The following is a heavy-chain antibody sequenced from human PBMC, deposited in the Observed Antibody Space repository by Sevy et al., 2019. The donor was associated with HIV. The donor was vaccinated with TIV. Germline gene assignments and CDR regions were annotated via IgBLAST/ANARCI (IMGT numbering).Heavy chain of an antibody. CDR1: GFTLRSYV. Sequence: GGSLRLSCAVSGFTLRSYVMSWVRQAPGKGLEWVSASSGSGGSTYYADSVKGRFTISRDNSKNTLYLQMNSLRAEDTAVYYCASPGTGGTYYYYYYGMDVWGQGTTVTVSS. CDR3: ASPGTGGTYYYYYYGMDV. J-gene: IGHJ6*02. CDR2: SSGSGGST. V-gene: IGHV3-23*01. D-gene: IGHD2-15*01.